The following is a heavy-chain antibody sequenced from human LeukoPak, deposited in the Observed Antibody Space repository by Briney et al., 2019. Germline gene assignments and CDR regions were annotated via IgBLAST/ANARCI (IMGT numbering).Heavy chain of an antibody. CDR1: GYTFTSYG. CDR3: ARAVRSYYYMDV. V-gene: IGHV1-18*01. CDR2: ISAYNGDT. J-gene: IGHJ6*03. D-gene: IGHD3-3*01. Sequence: GASVKVSCKASGYTFTSYGISWVRQAPGQGLEWMGWISAYNGDTNHAQKLQGRVTMTTDTSTSTAYMELRSLRSDDTAVYYCARAVRSYYYMDVWGKGTTVTISS.